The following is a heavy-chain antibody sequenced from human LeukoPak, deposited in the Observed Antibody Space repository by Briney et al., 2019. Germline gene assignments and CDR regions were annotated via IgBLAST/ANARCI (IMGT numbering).Heavy chain of an antibody. J-gene: IGHJ1*01. V-gene: IGHV4-59*01. D-gene: IGHD6-13*01. CDR2: IYYSGST. CDR3: ARDLKQGYFQH. Sequence: SETLSLTCTVSGGSISSYYWSWIRQPPGKGLEWIGYIYYSGSTNYNPSLKSRVTISVDTSKNQFSLKLSSVTAADTAVYYCARDLKQGYFQHWGQGTLVTVFS. CDR1: GGSISSYY.